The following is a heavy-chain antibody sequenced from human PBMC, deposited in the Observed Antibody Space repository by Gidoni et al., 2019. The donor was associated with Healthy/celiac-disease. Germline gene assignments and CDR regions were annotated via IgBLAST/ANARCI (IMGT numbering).Heavy chain of an antibody. J-gene: IGHJ6*02. CDR2: ISWNSGSI. CDR1: GFTFDDYA. Sequence: EVQLVESGGGLVHPGRSLRLSCAASGFTFDDYAMHWVRQAPGKGLEWGSGISWNSGSIGYADSVKVRFTISRDKAKNSLYLQMNSLRAEDTALYDCAKDMGDDIADVGMDVWGQGTTVTVSS. D-gene: IGHD3-9*01. CDR3: AKDMGDDIADVGMDV. V-gene: IGHV3-9*01.